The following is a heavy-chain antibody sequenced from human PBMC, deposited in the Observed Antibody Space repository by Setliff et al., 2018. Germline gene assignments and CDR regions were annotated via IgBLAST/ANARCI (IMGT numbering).Heavy chain of an antibody. CDR1: GGSISSGSYY. D-gene: IGHD3-22*01. CDR2: IYTSGST. CDR3: ARGKERITMIVVVTSGAFDI. Sequence: SETLSLTCTVSGGSISSGSYYWSWIRQPAGKGLEWIGRIYTSGSTNYNPSLKSRVTISVDTSKNQFSLKLSSVTAADTAVYYWARGKERITMIVVVTSGAFDIWGQGTMVTVSS. V-gene: IGHV4-61*02. J-gene: IGHJ3*02.